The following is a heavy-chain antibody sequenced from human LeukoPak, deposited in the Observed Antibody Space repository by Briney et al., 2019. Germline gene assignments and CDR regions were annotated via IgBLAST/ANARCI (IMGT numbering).Heavy chain of an antibody. Sequence: RAGGSLRLSCAASGFTFSSYSMNWVRQAPGKGLEWVSYISSSSSTIYYADSVKGRFTISRDNAKNSLYLQMNSLRAEDTAVYYCARDLAPSRGGYSGYDYVYFDYWGQGTLVTVSS. J-gene: IGHJ4*02. CDR3: ARDLAPSRGGYSGYDYVYFDY. V-gene: IGHV3-48*04. CDR1: GFTFSSYS. CDR2: ISSSSSTI. D-gene: IGHD5-12*01.